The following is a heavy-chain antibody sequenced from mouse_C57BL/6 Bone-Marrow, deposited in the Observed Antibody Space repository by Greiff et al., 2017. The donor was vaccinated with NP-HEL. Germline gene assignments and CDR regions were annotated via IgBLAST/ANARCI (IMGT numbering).Heavy chain of an antibody. Sequence: VQLQQSGPELVKPGASVKISCKASGYTFTDYYMNWVKQSHGKSLEWIGDINPNNGGTSYNQKFKGKATLTVDKSSSTAYMELRSLTSEDSAVYYCARWKGAFAYWGQGTLVTVSA. J-gene: IGHJ3*01. CDR3: ARWKGAFAY. CDR2: INPNNGGT. CDR1: GYTFTDYY. V-gene: IGHV1-26*01.